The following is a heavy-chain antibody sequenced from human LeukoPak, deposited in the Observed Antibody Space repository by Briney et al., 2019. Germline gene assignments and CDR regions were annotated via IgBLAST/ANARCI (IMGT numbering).Heavy chain of an antibody. D-gene: IGHD1-1*01. CDR2: ISGYNGNT. Sequence: ASVKVSCKASGGTFSGYAISWVRQAPGQGLEWMGWISGYNGNTNYAQKLQGRVTMTTDTSTSTAYMELRSLRSDDTAMYYCARESHETREDYWGQGTLVTVSS. CDR3: ARESHETREDY. J-gene: IGHJ4*02. CDR1: GGTFSGYA. V-gene: IGHV1-18*01.